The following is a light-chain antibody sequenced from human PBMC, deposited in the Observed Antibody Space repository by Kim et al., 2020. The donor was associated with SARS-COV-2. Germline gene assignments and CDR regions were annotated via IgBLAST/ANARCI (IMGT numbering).Light chain of an antibody. CDR3: QVWDSSTGV. Sequence: SVALGQTARMTCGGNIIGSKNVHWYQQKPGQAPVLVIYRDSNRPSGIPERFSGSNSGNTATLTISRAQAGDEADYYCQVWDSSTGVFGGGTQLTVL. CDR1: IIGSKN. CDR2: RDS. V-gene: IGLV3-9*01. J-gene: IGLJ2*01.